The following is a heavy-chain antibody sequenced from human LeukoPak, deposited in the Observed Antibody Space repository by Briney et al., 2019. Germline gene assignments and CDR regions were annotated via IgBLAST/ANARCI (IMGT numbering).Heavy chain of an antibody. CDR3: ARLPLGFGEYL. Sequence: LRLSCAASGFTFSSYGMSWIRQPPGKGLEWIGEINHSGSTNYNPSLKSRVTISVDTSKNQFSLKLSSVTAADTAVYYCARLPLGFGEYLWGQGTLVTVSS. V-gene: IGHV4-34*01. CDR2: INHSGST. J-gene: IGHJ4*02. D-gene: IGHD3-10*01. CDR1: GFTFSSYG.